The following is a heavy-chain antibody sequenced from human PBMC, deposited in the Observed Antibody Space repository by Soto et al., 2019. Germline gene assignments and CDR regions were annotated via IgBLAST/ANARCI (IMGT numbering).Heavy chain of an antibody. J-gene: IGHJ6*02. D-gene: IGHD2-2*01. V-gene: IGHV3-30-3*01. Sequence: QVQLVESGGGVVQPGRSLRLSCAASGFTFSSYAMHWVRQAPGKGLEWVAVISYDGSNKYYADSVKGRFTISRDNSKNTLYLLMNSLRAEDTAVYYCARAPHQLLSYGMDVWGQGTTVTVSS. CDR3: ARAPHQLLSYGMDV. CDR2: ISYDGSNK. CDR1: GFTFSSYA.